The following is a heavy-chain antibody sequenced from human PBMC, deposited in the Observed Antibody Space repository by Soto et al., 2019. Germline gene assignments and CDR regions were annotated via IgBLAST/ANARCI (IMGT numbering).Heavy chain of an antibody. J-gene: IGHJ6*02. CDR2: IVVGSGNT. V-gene: IGHV1-58*01. D-gene: IGHD2-2*01. CDR1: GFTFTSSA. Sequence: SVKVSCKASGFTFTSSAVQWVRQARGQRLEWIGWIVVGSGNTNYAQKFQERVTITRDMSTSTAYMELSSLRSEDTAVYYCAAERGIVVVPAAMDVWGQGTTVTVSS. CDR3: AAERGIVVVPAAMDV.